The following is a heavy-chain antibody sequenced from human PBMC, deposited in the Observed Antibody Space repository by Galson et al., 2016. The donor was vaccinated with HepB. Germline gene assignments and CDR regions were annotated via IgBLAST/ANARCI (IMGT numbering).Heavy chain of an antibody. V-gene: IGHV4-39*01. D-gene: IGHD1-26*01. Sequence: TLSLTCTVSGGSISSSHYYCGWIRQPPGKGLEWIGNVYYSGSTYYNPSLKSRVTISVDTSKNQFSLKLTPVTAADTAVYYCATYLGGIVRASDYWGQGTLVTVSS. CDR2: VYYSGST. CDR1: GGSISSSHYY. J-gene: IGHJ4*02. CDR3: ATYLGGIVRASDY.